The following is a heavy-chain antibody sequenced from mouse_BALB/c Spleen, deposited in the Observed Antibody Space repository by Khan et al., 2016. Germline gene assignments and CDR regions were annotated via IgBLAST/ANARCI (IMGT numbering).Heavy chain of an antibody. CDR2: KSYSGST. CDR3: ATGGHWGVWYFDV. Sequence: EVQLQESGPGLVKPSQSLSLTCTVTGYSITSDYAWNWIRQFPGNKLEWMGYKSYSGSTSYNPSLKSRISITRETSKNQFFLLVNYVTTEDTSPYYCATGGHWGVWYFDVCHAASTVTVSS. D-gene: IGHD4-1*01. V-gene: IGHV3-2*02. CDR1: GYSITSDYA. J-gene: IGHJ1*01.